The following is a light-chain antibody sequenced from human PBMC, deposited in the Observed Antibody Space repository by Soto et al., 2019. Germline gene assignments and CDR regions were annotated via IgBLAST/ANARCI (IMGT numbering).Light chain of an antibody. CDR1: QGIRND. CDR2: AAS. Sequence: DIQMAQYTIARSASVGSGVTFVCRASQGIRNDLGWYQQKPGKAPKRLIYAASSLQSGVPSRFSGSGSGINLTLTISYLQPKDFTTYYGQKSDSTPWTNGEGTKVDIK. V-gene: IGKV1-39*01. J-gene: IGKJ1*01. CDR3: QKSDSTPWT.